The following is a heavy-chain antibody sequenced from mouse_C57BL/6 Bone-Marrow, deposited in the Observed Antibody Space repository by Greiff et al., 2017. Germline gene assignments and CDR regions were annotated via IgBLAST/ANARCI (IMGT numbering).Heavy chain of an antibody. CDR3: TRGPNCDY. CDR1: AYTFASYR. CDR2: IYPGSGST. J-gene: IGHJ2*01. V-gene: IGHV1-55*01. Sequence: QVHVKQPGAELVKPGASVKMSCTASAYTFASYRITWVKQRPGQGLAWIGDIYPGSGSTNYNVKFKSKATLTVDTFSSTAYMQLSSMTSEDSAVYCCTRGPNCDYWGQGTTLTVSS.